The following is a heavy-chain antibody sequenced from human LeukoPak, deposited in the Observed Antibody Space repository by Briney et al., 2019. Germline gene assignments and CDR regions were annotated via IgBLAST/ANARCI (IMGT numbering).Heavy chain of an antibody. D-gene: IGHD1-26*01. J-gene: IGHJ6*02. CDR1: GFTVSTNY. Sequence: GGSLRLSCAASGFTVSTNYMSWVRQAPGKGLEWVSLIYSGGSTYYADSVKGRFTISRGNSKNTLYLQMDSLRAEDTAFYYCARNSGARYYGMDVWGQGTTVTVSS. V-gene: IGHV3-66*01. CDR3: ARNSGARYYGMDV. CDR2: IYSGGST.